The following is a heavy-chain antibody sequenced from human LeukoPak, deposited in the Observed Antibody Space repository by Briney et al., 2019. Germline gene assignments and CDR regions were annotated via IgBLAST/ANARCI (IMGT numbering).Heavy chain of an antibody. D-gene: IGHD2-2*01. Sequence: GGSLRLSCAASGITLSSYAMHWVRQAPGKGLEWVAVISYDGSNKYYADSVKGRFTISRDNSKNTLYLQMNSLRAEDTAVYYCARVMGRYCSSNSCYVDYWGQGTLVTVSS. J-gene: IGHJ4*02. CDR3: ARVMGRYCSSNSCYVDY. V-gene: IGHV3-30*04. CDR1: GITLSSYA. CDR2: ISYDGSNK.